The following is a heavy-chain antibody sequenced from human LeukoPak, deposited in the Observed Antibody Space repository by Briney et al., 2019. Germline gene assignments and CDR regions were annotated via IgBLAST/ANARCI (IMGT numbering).Heavy chain of an antibody. CDR3: ARGPNGDDSFYFDF. D-gene: IGHD5-12*01. Sequence: SETLSLTCTVSGGSISSYYWSWIRQPPGKGLEWIGYIYYSGSTNYNPSLKSRVTISVDTSKNQIFLKLSSVTAADTAVYYCARGPNGDDSFYFDFWGQGAWSPSPQ. J-gene: IGHJ4*02. CDR2: IYYSGST. CDR1: GGSISSYY. V-gene: IGHV4-59*08.